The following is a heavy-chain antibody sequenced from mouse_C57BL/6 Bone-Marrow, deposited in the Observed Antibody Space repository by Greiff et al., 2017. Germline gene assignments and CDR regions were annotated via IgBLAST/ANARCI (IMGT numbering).Heavy chain of an antibody. V-gene: IGHV1-64*01. D-gene: IGHD3-2*02. Sequence: VQLQQPGAELVKPGASVKLSCKASGYTFTSYWMHWVKQRPGQGLEWIGMIHPNSGSTNYNEKFKSKATLTVDKSSSTAYMQLSSLTSEDSAFYYCARRDSSGSGAWFAYWGQGTLVTVSA. CDR2: IHPNSGST. CDR3: ARRDSSGSGAWFAY. CDR1: GYTFTSYW. J-gene: IGHJ3*01.